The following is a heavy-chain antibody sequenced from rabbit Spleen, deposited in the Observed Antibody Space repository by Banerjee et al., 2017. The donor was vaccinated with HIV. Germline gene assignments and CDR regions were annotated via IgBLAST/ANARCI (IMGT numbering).Heavy chain of an antibody. V-gene: IGHV1S40*01. Sequence: QSLEESGGDLVKPGASLTLTCTASGFSFSSSDYMCWVRQAPGKGLEWISCIAGSSSGFTYSATWAKGRFTCSKTSSTTVTLQMTSLTAADTATHFCARGSATMTMVITGYYFNLWGQGTLVTVS. CDR3: ARGSATMTMVITGYYFNL. J-gene: IGHJ4*01. CDR1: GFSFSSSDY. D-gene: IGHD2-1*01. CDR2: IAGSSSGFT.